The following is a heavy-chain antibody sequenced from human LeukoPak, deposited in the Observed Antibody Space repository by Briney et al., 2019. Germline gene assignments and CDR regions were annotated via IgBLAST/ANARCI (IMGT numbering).Heavy chain of an antibody. CDR3: ARGSPRYYYDSSGYSDY. J-gene: IGHJ4*02. V-gene: IGHV4-59*12. CDR1: GGSISSYY. Sequence: SETLSLTCTVSGGSISSYYWSWIRQPPGKGLEWIGYIYYSGSTNYNPSLKSRVTISVDTSKNQFSLKLSSVTAADTAVYYCARGSPRYYYDSSGYSDYWGQGTLVTVSS. CDR2: IYYSGST. D-gene: IGHD3-22*01.